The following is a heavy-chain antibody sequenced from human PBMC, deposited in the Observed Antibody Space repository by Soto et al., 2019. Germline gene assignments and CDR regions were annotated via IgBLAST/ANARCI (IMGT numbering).Heavy chain of an antibody. D-gene: IGHD4-17*01. Sequence: EVQLLESGGGLVQPGGSLRLSCAAAGYTFSSYAMSWVRQAPGKGLESVSAISGSGGSTYYADSVKGRFTISRDNSKNTLYLQMNSLRAEDTAVYYCAKDTPMTTVTTSADYWGQGTLVTVSS. CDR1: GYTFSSYA. J-gene: IGHJ4*02. CDR3: AKDTPMTTVTTSADY. CDR2: ISGSGGST. V-gene: IGHV3-23*01.